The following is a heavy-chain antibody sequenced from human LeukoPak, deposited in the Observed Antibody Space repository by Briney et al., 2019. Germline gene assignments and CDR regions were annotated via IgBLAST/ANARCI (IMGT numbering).Heavy chain of an antibody. CDR3: AKDTDPDYYGSGSYDY. Sequence: GESLRLSCAGSGFTFSSYAMSWVRQAPGKGLEWVSAISGSGGSTYYADSVKGRFTISRDNSKNTLYLQMNSLRAEDTAVYYCAKDTDPDYYGSGSYDYWGQGTLVTVSS. D-gene: IGHD3-10*01. CDR2: ISGSGGST. J-gene: IGHJ4*02. V-gene: IGHV3-23*01. CDR1: GFTFSSYA.